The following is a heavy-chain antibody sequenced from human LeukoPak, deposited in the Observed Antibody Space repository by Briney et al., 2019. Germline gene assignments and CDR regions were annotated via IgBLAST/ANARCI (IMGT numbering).Heavy chain of an antibody. D-gene: IGHD6-13*01. CDR2: FDPEDGET. Sequence: ASVKVSCKVSGYTLTELSMHWVRQAPGKGLEWMGGFDPEDGETIYAQKFQGRVTMTEDTSTDTAYMELSSLRSEDTAVYYCATDLGIAAAPWDWGQGTLVTVSS. CDR1: GYTLTELS. V-gene: IGHV1-24*01. J-gene: IGHJ1*01. CDR3: ATDLGIAAAPWD.